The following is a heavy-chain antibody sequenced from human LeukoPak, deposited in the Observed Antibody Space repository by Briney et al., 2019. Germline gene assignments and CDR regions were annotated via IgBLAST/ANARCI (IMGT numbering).Heavy chain of an antibody. CDR2: ISAYNGNT. CDR1: GYTFTSYG. D-gene: IGHD5-18*01. V-gene: IGHV1-18*01. CDR3: ARGAGTGYSYGLDAFDI. J-gene: IGHJ3*02. Sequence: ASVKVSCKASGYTFTSYGISWVRQAPGQGLEWMGWISAYNGNTNYAQKLQGRVTMTRNTSISTAYMELSSLRSEDTAVYYCARGAGTGYSYGLDAFDIWGQGTMVTVSS.